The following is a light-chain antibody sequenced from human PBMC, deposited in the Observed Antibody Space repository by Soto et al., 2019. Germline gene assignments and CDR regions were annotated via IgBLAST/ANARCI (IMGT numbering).Light chain of an antibody. J-gene: IGKJ3*01. CDR2: GAS. CDR3: EQYHNWPPET. V-gene: IGKV3-15*01. CDR1: QTIRID. Sequence: EIVMTQSPATLSASPGERVTLSCRASQTIRIDLAWYQQKPGQAPRVLIYGASTRATGIPARFSGSGSGTEFTLPISRLQPEDFAVYYCEQYHNWPPETFGPGTKVDI.